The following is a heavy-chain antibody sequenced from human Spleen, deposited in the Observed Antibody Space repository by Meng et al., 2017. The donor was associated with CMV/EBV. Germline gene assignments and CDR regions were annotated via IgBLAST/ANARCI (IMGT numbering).Heavy chain of an antibody. V-gene: IGHV3-7*01. J-gene: IGHJ6*02. CDR2: TKPDGGDS. CDR3: ARDAGGMDV. Sequence: GESLKISCAASGFKFSNYWMTWVRQAPGKGLEWVANTKPDGGDSFYADSVKGRFTIFRDNSENSLSLQMNSLRVDDTAVYYCARDAGGMDVWGQGTTVTVSS. CDR1: GFKFSNYW. D-gene: IGHD6-13*01.